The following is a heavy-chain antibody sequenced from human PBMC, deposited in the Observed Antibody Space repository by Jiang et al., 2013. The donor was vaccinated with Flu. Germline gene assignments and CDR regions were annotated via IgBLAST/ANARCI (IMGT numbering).Heavy chain of an antibody. J-gene: IGHJ4*02. Sequence: VSGGVHSVSNWWSWIRQPPRKGLEWIGYIYSSASGSAIYSPSLKSRVTMSLDPSENQFSLKLTSVTAADTALYYCARLHCSSGSCYEGDWGQGTLVTVSS. CDR1: GGVHSVSNW. CDR3: ARLHCSSGSCYEGD. D-gene: IGHD2-15*01. CDR2: IYSSASGSA. V-gene: IGHV4-59*08.